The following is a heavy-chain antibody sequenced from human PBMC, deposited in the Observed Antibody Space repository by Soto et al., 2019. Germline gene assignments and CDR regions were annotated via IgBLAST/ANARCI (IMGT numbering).Heavy chain of an antibody. J-gene: IGHJ5*02. Sequence: QLQLQESGPGLVKPSETLSLTCTVSGDYINSKSYYWGWIRQPPGQGLEWIGSVYYTGSSYYNPSIKSRVPLSVVTSKKPVSLKLTSVTVADTAVYYCARLPTTVADAFDPWGQGTLVTVSS. V-gene: IGHV4-39*01. CDR3: ARLPTTVADAFDP. CDR2: VYYTGSS. D-gene: IGHD6-19*01. CDR1: GDYINSKSYY.